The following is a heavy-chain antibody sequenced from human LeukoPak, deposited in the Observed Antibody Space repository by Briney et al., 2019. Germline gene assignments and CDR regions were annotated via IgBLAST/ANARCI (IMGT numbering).Heavy chain of an antibody. J-gene: IGHJ6*02. CDR1: GYSFTSYG. CDR3: ARKDYYGDYGMDV. V-gene: IGHV1-18*01. CDR2: ISAYNGNT. Sequence: GSVKVSCKASGYSFTSYGISWVRQAPGQGLEWMGWISAYNGNTNYAQKLQGRVTMTTDTSTSTAYMELRSLRSDDTAVYYCARKDYYGDYGMDVWGQGTTVTVSS. D-gene: IGHD4-17*01.